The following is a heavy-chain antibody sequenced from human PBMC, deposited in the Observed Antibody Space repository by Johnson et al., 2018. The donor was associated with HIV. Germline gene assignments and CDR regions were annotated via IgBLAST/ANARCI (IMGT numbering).Heavy chain of an antibody. CDR3: ARGPTRRYCTNGVCYIGAFDI. D-gene: IGHD2-8*01. CDR1: GFTFDDYG. CDR2: INWNGGST. Sequence: EVQLVESGGGVVRPGGSLRLSCAASGFTFDDYGMSWVRQAPGKGLEWVSGINWNGGSTGYADSVKGRFTISRDNAKNSLYLQMNSLRAEDTALYYCARGPTRRYCTNGVCYIGAFDIWGQGTMVTVSS. V-gene: IGHV3-20*04. J-gene: IGHJ3*02.